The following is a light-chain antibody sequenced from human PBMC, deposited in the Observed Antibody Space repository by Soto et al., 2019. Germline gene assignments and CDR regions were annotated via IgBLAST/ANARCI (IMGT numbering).Light chain of an antibody. J-gene: IGLJ2*01. CDR1: SGHSSYA. CDR3: QTWGTGWG. CDR2: LNSDGSH. Sequence: QLVLTQSPSASASLGASVKLTCTLSSGHSSYAIAWHQQQPEKGPRYLMKLNSDGSHSKGDGIPDRFSGSSSGAERYLTISSLQSEDEADYYCQTWGTGWGFGGGTKVTVL. V-gene: IGLV4-69*01.